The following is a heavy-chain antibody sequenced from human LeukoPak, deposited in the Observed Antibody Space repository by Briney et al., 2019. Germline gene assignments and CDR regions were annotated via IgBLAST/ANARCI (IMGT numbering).Heavy chain of an antibody. V-gene: IGHV3-23*01. Sequence: GGSLRLSCAGSGFTFSSYAVSWVRQAPGKGLEWVSAISGSGGAGTYYADSVKGRFTVSRDNSRNTLYLPMNSLRAEDTAVYYCVKDRGGSPFYGMDVWGQGTTVTVSS. CDR2: ISGSGGAGT. CDR1: GFTFSSYA. J-gene: IGHJ6*02. CDR3: VKDRGGSPFYGMDV. D-gene: IGHD1-26*01.